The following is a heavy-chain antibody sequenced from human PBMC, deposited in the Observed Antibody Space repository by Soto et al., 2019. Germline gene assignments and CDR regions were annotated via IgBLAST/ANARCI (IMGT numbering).Heavy chain of an antibody. Sequence: SVKVSCKASGGTFSSYAISWVRQAPGQGLEWMGGIIPIFGTANYAQKFQGRVTITADESTSTAYMELSSLRSEDTAVYYCARVVPDPIVGIVGASAFDIWGQGTMVTVSS. CDR2: IIPIFGTA. D-gene: IGHD1-26*01. J-gene: IGHJ3*02. CDR3: ARVVPDPIVGIVGASAFDI. V-gene: IGHV1-69*13. CDR1: GGTFSSYA.